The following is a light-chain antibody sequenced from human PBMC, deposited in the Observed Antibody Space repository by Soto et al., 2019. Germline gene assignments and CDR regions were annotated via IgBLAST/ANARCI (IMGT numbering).Light chain of an antibody. CDR2: ANN. CDR3: QSDDSNLTGRYD. Sequence: QSVLKQPPSVSGAPGQRVTLSCTGNSSNIGTKSVHWYQHLPGAAPKVLIYANNNRPSGVPDRFSVSKYGTSASLAITGLQAEDEADDSGQSDDSNLTGRYDFGPGTK. V-gene: IGLV1-40*01. J-gene: IGLJ1*01. CDR1: SSNIGTKS.